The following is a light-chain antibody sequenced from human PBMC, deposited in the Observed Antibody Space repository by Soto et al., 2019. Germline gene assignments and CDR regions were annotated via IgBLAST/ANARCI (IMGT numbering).Light chain of an antibody. J-gene: IGKJ1*01. V-gene: IGKV3-11*01. CDR1: QSVDNY. CDR3: QQRSNWLWT. CDR2: DVS. Sequence: EIVLTQSPATLSLSPGERATLSCRASQSVDNYLAWYQQKHGQAPRLLIYDVSNRATGTPARFSGSGSGTDLTISISSLEPEDFAVDYCQQRSNWLWTFGQGTKVDIK.